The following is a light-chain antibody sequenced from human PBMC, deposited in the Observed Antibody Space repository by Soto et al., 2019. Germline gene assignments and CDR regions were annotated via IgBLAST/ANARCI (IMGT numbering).Light chain of an antibody. Sequence: QSVLTQPASVSGSPGQSITISCTGTSSDVGGYNSVSWYRQDPGKAPKLMIYDVTNRSSGVSNRFSGSKSGNTASLTISGLQAEDEADYYCSSYTTSYFYVFGPGTKVTVL. CDR1: SSDVGGYNS. CDR3: SSYTTSYFYV. CDR2: DVT. J-gene: IGLJ1*01. V-gene: IGLV2-14*01.